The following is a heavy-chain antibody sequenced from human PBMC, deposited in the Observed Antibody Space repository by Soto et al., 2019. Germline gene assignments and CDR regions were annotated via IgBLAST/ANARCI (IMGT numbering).Heavy chain of an antibody. J-gene: IGHJ4*02. D-gene: IGHD3-22*01. V-gene: IGHV2-5*02. CDR2: IYWDDDK. CDR1: GFSLSTSGVG. Sequence: QITLKESGPTLVKPTQTLTLTCAFSGFSLSTSGVGVRWIRQPPGKALEWLALIYWDDDKRYRPSLKSRLTTTKRTSNNQVVLTMTNMDPADTATYYCAHRYYYDSSECFDHWGQGTLVTVSS. CDR3: AHRYYYDSSECFDH.